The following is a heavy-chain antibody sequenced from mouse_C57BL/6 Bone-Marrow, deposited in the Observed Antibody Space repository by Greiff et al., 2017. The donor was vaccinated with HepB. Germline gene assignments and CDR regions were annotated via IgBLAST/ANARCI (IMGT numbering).Heavy chain of an antibody. CDR1: GYTFTSYW. J-gene: IGHJ3*01. D-gene: IGHD2-2*01. CDR2: IDPSDSET. Sequence: QVQLQQPGAELVRPGSSVKLSCKASGYTFTSYWMHRVKQRPIQGLEWIGNIDPSDSETHYNQKFKDKATLTVDKSSSTAYMQLSSLTSEDSAVYYCASMVTTKGFAYWGQGTLVTVSA. V-gene: IGHV1-52*01. CDR3: ASMVTTKGFAY.